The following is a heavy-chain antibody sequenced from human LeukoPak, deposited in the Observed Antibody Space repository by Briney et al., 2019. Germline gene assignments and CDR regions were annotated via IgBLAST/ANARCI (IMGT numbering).Heavy chain of an antibody. J-gene: IGHJ4*02. CDR2: ISGSGGST. V-gene: IGHV3-23*01. CDR3: AKDSLTVKYSSGWYYFDY. Sequence: GGSLRLSCAASGFTFSSYAMSWVRQAPGKGLEWVSAISGSGGSTYYADSVKGRFTISRDNSKNTLYLQMNSLRAEDTAVYYCAKDSLTVKYSSGWYYFDYWGQGTLVTVSS. CDR1: GFTFSSYA. D-gene: IGHD6-19*01.